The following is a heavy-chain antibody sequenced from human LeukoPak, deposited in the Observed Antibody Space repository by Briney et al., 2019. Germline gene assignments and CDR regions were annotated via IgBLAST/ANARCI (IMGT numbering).Heavy chain of an antibody. CDR3: AKPPLSIFGVVNGVDY. CDR2: ISGSGGST. J-gene: IGHJ4*02. Sequence: GGSLRLSCAASGFTFSSYAMSWVRQAPGKGLEWVSAISGSGGSTYYADSVKGRFTISRDNSKNTLYLQMNSLRAEDTAVYYCAKPPLSIFGVVNGVDYWGQGTLVTVSS. CDR1: GFTFSSYA. V-gene: IGHV3-23*01. D-gene: IGHD3-3*01.